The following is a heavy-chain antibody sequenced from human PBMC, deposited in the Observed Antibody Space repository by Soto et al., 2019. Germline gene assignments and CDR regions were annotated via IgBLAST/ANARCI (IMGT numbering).Heavy chain of an antibody. V-gene: IGHV3-21*02. CDR1: GFNFSTYG. CDR3: GRDRSHYAGGGKIDP. Sequence: DVQLVESGGGLVKPGGSLRLSCAASGFNFSTYGMNWVRQAPGKGLEWVSSISSKGSYIYYTPSVKGRFTISRDNAKNSGYRQMNSLRAEDTAVYYCGRDRSHYAGGGKIDPWGQGTLGAVSA. J-gene: IGHJ5*02. D-gene: IGHD3-16*01. CDR2: ISSKGSYI.